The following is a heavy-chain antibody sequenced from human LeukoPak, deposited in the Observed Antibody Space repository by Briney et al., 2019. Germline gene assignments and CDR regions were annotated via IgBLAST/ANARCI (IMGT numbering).Heavy chain of an antibody. CDR1: GFTFSSYS. CDR2: ISSSGSTK. CDR3: AVEGYCSGGSCYTNWFDS. V-gene: IGHV3-48*02. D-gene: IGHD2-15*01. J-gene: IGHJ5*01. Sequence: GGSLRLSCVASGFTFSSYSMNWVRQAPGKGLEWVSYISSSGSTKYYADSVKGRFTISRDNVKNSLYLQMNSVRDEDTAVYYCAVEGYCSGGSCYTNWFDSWGQGTLVTVSS.